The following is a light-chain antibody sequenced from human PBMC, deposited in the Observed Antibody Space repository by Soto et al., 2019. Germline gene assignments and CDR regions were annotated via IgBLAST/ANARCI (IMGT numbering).Light chain of an antibody. V-gene: IGKV3-20*01. J-gene: IGKJ5*01. CDR1: QSVSSSY. CDR2: GAS. Sequence: EIVLTQSPGTLSLSPGERATLSCRASQSVSSSYLAWYQQKPGQAPRLLIYGASSRATGIPDRFSCSGSGTDFTLTIRRLEPEDFAMYYCQQYGRSPLVTFGQGARLEIK. CDR3: QQYGRSPLVT.